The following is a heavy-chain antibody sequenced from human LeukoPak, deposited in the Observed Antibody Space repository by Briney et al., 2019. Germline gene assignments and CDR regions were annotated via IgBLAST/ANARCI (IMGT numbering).Heavy chain of an antibody. J-gene: IGHJ6*02. Sequence: SETLSLTCTVSGGSISSYYWSWIRQPAGKGLEWIGRIYTSGSTNYNPSLKSRVTMSVDTSKNQFSLKLSSVTAADTAVYYCARDHDILTGYTREDGMDVWGQGTTVTVSS. CDR3: ARDHDILTGYTREDGMDV. CDR1: GGSISSYY. D-gene: IGHD3-9*01. V-gene: IGHV4-4*07. CDR2: IYTSGST.